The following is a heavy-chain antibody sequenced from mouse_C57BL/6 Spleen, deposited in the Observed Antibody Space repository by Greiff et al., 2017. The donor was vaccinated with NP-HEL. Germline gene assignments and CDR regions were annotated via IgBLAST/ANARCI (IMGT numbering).Heavy chain of an antibody. CDR3: ARGDYYGSSLDWYFDV. Sequence: VQLQQSGAELMKPGASVKLSCKATGYTFTGYWIEWVKQRPGHGLEWIGEILPGSGSTNYNEKFKGKATVTADTSSNTAYMQLSSLTTEDSAIYYCARGDYYGSSLDWYFDVWGTGTTVTVSS. CDR2: ILPGSGST. V-gene: IGHV1-9*01. CDR1: GYTFTGYW. D-gene: IGHD1-1*01. J-gene: IGHJ1*03.